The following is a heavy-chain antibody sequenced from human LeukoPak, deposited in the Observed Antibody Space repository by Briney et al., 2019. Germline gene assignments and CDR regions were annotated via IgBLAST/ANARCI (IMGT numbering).Heavy chain of an antibody. Sequence: PGGSLRLSCAASGFTFDDYAMHWVRQAPGKGLEWVSSISSSSSYIYYADSVKGRFTISRDNAKNSLYLQMNSLRAEDTAVYYCARDKAYYDSSGYGDFDYWGQGTLVTVSS. CDR3: ARDKAYYDSSGYGDFDY. CDR2: ISSSSSYI. D-gene: IGHD3-22*01. J-gene: IGHJ4*02. V-gene: IGHV3-21*01. CDR1: GFTFDDYA.